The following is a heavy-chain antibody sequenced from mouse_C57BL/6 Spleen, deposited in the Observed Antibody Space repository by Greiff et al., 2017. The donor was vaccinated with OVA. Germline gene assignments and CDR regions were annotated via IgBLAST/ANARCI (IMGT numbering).Heavy chain of an antibody. V-gene: IGHV1-15*01. Sequence: QVQLKQSGAELVRPGASVTLSCKASGYTFTDYEMHWVKQTPVHGLEWIGAIDPETGGTAYNQKFKGKAILTADKSSSTAYMELRSLTSEDSAVYYCTREGFYYYGSSYCYFDVWGTGTTVTVSS. J-gene: IGHJ1*03. D-gene: IGHD1-1*01. CDR3: TREGFYYYGSSYCYFDV. CDR1: GYTFTDYE. CDR2: IDPETGGT.